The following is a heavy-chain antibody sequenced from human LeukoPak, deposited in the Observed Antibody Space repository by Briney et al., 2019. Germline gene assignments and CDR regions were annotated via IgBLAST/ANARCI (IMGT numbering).Heavy chain of an antibody. CDR3: ASTRNPSTIAVAGRSFDY. D-gene: IGHD6-19*01. CDR1: GGSISSGSYY. J-gene: IGHJ4*02. CDR2: IDTSGST. V-gene: IGHV4-61*02. Sequence: SQTLSLTCTVSGGSISSGSYYWRWIRQHAGKGLEWIGRIDTSGSTNYNPSLKSRVTISVDTSKNQFSLKLSSVTAADTGVYYCASTRNPSTIAVAGRSFDYWGQGTLVTVSS.